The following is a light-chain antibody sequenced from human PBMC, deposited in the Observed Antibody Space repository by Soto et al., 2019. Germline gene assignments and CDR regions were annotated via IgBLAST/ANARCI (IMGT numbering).Light chain of an antibody. Sequence: DIQLTQSPSSLSASVGDRVTITCRASQAIDSFLAWYQQKPGEAPKLLIYSASTLQSGVPSRFSGSRSGPQYTLTISGLQHEDFATYYGQQLNSYPYTFAQGTKLEIK. J-gene: IGKJ2*01. V-gene: IGKV1-9*01. CDR1: QAIDSF. CDR2: SAS. CDR3: QQLNSYPYT.